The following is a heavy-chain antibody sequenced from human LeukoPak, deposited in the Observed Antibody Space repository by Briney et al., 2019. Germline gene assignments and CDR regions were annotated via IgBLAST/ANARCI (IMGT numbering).Heavy chain of an antibody. J-gene: IGHJ4*02. Sequence: PGGSLRLSCAASGFTFSGSAMHWVRQAPGKGLEWVGRIRGKANSYATAYAASVKGRFTISRDDSKNTAYLQMNSLKTEDTAVYYCTRPEYYYDSSGYRDWGQGTLVTVSS. CDR1: GFTFSGSA. CDR2: IRGKANSYAT. CDR3: TRPEYYYDSSGYRD. D-gene: IGHD3-22*01. V-gene: IGHV3-73*01.